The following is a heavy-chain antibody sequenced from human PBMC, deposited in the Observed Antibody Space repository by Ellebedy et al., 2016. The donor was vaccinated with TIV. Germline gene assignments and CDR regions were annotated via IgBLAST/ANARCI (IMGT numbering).Heavy chain of an antibody. J-gene: IGHJ4*02. V-gene: IGHV1-18*01. CDR2: ISAYYGNT. CDR1: GYTFITHG. CDR3: ARDLGITMAPYYFDY. D-gene: IGHD6-19*01. Sequence: ASVKVSCXASGYTFITHGISWVRQAPGQGLEWTGWISAYYGNTKYAQKFHDRVTMTTDTSTSTAYMELRRLRSDDTAVYYCARDLGITMAPYYFDYWGQGTLVTVSS.